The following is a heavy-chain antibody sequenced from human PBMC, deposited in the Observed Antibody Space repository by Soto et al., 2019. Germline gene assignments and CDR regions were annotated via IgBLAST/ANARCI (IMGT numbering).Heavy chain of an antibody. J-gene: IGHJ6*02. CDR1: GGTFSSYA. CDR3: GAVGCSGGSCYSFYYGMDV. Sequence: QVQLVQSGAKVKKPGSSVKVSCKASGGTFSSYAISWVRQAPGQGLEWMGGIIPIFGTANYAQKFQGRVTITADESMSTAYMELSSLRSEDTAVYYCGAVGCSGGSCYSFYYGMDVWGQGTTVTVSS. CDR2: IIPIFGTA. V-gene: IGHV1-69*12. D-gene: IGHD2-15*01.